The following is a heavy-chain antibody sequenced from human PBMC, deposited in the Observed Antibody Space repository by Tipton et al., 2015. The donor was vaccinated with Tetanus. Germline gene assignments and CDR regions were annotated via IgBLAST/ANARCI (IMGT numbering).Heavy chain of an antibody. V-gene: IGHV3-53*01. D-gene: IGHD6-19*01. J-gene: IGHJ4*02. Sequence: SLRLSCAATGFTFNIFGMSWVRQAPGKGLEWVSVMYSGGDTYYVDSVKGRFSISRDNAKNTLYLQMNSLRVEDTAVYYCVRDGGSSGWLAYWGQGTLVTVSS. CDR2: MYSGGDT. CDR3: VRDGGSSGWLAY. CDR1: GFTFNIFG.